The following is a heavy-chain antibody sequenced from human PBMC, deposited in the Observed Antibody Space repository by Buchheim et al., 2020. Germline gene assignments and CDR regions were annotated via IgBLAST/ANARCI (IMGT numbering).Heavy chain of an antibody. CDR2: ILYDGSNK. J-gene: IGHJ6*02. CDR1: GFTFSSYA. CDR3: ARDEGSSWYRVGYYYGMDV. D-gene: IGHD6-13*01. Sequence: QVQLVESGGGVVQPGRSLRLSCAASGFTFSSYAMHWVRQAPGKGLEWVAVILYDGSNKYYADSVKGRFTISRDNAKKTLYLQMNSLRAEDTAVYYFARDEGSSWYRVGYYYGMDVWGQGTT. V-gene: IGHV3-30*04.